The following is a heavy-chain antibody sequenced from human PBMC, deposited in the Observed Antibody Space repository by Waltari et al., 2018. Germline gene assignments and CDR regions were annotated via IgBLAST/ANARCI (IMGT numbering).Heavy chain of an antibody. D-gene: IGHD5-12*01. CDR3: ARGGYSGYEGDY. CDR1: GFTFSNSW. Sequence: EVQLVQSGGGLIQPGGSLRLSCAASGFTFSNSWMHWVRQAPGKGLVWVSRINSAGSSTTYADSVKGRFTISRDNAKNTLFLQMNSLRAEDTAVYYCARGGYSGYEGDYWGQGTLVTVSS. CDR2: INSAGSST. J-gene: IGHJ4*02. V-gene: IGHV3-74*01.